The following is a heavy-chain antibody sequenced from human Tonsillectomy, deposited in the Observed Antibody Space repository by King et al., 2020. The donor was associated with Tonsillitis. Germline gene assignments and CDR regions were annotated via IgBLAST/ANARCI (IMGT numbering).Heavy chain of an antibody. CDR1: GFTFSSYA. CDR3: AKDGPYDFWSGYPFDY. J-gene: IGHJ4*02. D-gene: IGHD3-3*01. Sequence: VQLLESGGGLVQPGGSLRLSCAASGFTFSSYAMSWVRQAPGKGLEWVSAISGRGGSTYYADSVKGRFTISRDNSKNTLYLQMNSLRAEDTAVYYCAKDGPYDFWSGYPFDYWGQGTLVTVSS. V-gene: IGHV3-23*01. CDR2: ISGRGGST.